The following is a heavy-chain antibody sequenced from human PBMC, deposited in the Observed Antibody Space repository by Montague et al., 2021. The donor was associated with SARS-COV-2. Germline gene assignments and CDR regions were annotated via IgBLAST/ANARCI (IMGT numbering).Heavy chain of an antibody. CDR2: INYSGST. Sequence: SETLSLTCTLSGDSMNNYYWSWIRQPPGKGLEWIGYINYSGSTHHNPSLQSRVTLSKDTSKNQFSLRLTSVTAADTAMYFCARAPIYRSSWYAYFDYWGQGTLSPSPQ. D-gene: IGHD6-13*01. CDR1: GDSMNNYY. CDR3: ARAPIYRSSWYAYFDY. V-gene: IGHV4-59*01. J-gene: IGHJ4*02.